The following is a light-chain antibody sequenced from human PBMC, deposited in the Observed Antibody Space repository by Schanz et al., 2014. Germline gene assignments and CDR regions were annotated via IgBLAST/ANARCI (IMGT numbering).Light chain of an antibody. CDR3: SSYTAGSTVV. J-gene: IGLJ2*01. V-gene: IGLV2-14*01. CDR1: SRDIGGYNS. Sequence: QSALTQPASVSGSPGQSITISCTGTSRDIGGYNSVSWYQQHPGKAPKLMIYDVSNRPSGVSNRFSGSKSGNTASLTISGLQAKDEADYFCSSYTAGSTVVFGGGTKLTVL. CDR2: DVS.